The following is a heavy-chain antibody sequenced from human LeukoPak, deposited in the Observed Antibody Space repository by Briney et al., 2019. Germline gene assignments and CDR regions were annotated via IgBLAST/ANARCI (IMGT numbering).Heavy chain of an antibody. Sequence: GGSLRLSCAASGFSFSNHAMNWVRQGPGKGLEWVSGISGSGGSTYYADSVKGRFTISRDKSKNTLYLQMNSLRAEDTAVYYCAKVPRDGYNLYFDYWGQGTLVTVSS. J-gene: IGHJ4*02. CDR1: GFSFSNHA. D-gene: IGHD5-24*01. V-gene: IGHV3-23*01. CDR3: AKVPRDGYNLYFDY. CDR2: ISGSGGST.